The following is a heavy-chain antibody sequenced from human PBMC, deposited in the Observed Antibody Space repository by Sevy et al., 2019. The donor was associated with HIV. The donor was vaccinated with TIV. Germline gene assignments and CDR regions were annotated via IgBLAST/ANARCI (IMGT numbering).Heavy chain of an antibody. V-gene: IGHV3-7*01. J-gene: IGHJ4*02. CDR3: ARALAAAASY. D-gene: IGHD6-25*01. CDR1: GFTFSSYW. CDR2: IKQDGSEK. Sequence: GGSLRLSCAASGFTFSSYWMNWVRQAPGKGLEWVANIKQDGSEKYYVDSVKGRFTISRDNAKNSRHLQMNSLGAEDTAVYYCARALAAAASYWGQGTLVTVSS.